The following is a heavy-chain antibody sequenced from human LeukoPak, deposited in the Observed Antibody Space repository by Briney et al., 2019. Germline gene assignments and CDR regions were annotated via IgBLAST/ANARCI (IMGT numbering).Heavy chain of an antibody. CDR3: ARSLTTLTYEGY. J-gene: IGHJ4*02. Sequence: GGSLRLSCAASGFTFSSYMMNWVRQAPGKGLEWVSSINSGSTYTYYTESVKGRFTVSRDNAKNSLFLQMNSLRAEDTAIYYCARSLTTLTYEGYWGQGTLVAVSP. V-gene: IGHV3-21*01. D-gene: IGHD1-1*01. CDR2: INSGSTYT. CDR1: GFTFSSYM.